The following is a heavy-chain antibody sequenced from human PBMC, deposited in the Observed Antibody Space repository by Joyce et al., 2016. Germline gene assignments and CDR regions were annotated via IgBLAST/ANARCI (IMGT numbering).Heavy chain of an antibody. J-gene: IGHJ3*02. CDR2: IMPIVGVA. D-gene: IGHD2/OR15-2a*01. CDR3: TRGRIEYSKTFNAYDI. V-gene: IGHV1-69*04. CDR1: GGNFYDYT. Sequence: VQLVQSGAEVKKPGSSVKVSCKVSGGNFYDYTITWVRQAPGQGLEWRGRIMPIVGVANYARKFRGRGALTADKSTATAYLELNSLRLDDTAMFFCTRGRIEYSKTFNAYDIWGQGTMVTVSS.